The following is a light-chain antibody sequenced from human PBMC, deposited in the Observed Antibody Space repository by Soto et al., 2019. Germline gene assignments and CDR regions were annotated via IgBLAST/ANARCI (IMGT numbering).Light chain of an antibody. CDR3: HQYGSSITWT. CDR1: QSVTSNY. V-gene: IGKV3-20*01. CDR2: ATS. J-gene: IGKJ1*01. Sequence: EVELTQSPGTVSLSPGERATLSCRASQSVTSNYLAWYQQKPGQAPRLLIYATSISATGIPDRCSGSGSGTDLTLIISRLEPEDFVVYYCHQYGSSITWTFGQGTKVEIK.